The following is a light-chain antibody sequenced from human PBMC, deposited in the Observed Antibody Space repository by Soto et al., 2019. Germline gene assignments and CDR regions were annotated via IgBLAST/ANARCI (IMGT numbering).Light chain of an antibody. Sequence: EIVLTQSPGTLSLSPGGRATLSCRASQSVSSNYLAWYQQKPGQAPRLLIYGASSRATDIPDRFSGSGSGTDFTLTISRLEPEDFAVYYCQQYGSSPYTFGHGTKLEIK. V-gene: IGKV3-20*01. CDR2: GAS. CDR3: QQYGSSPYT. CDR1: QSVSSNY. J-gene: IGKJ2*01.